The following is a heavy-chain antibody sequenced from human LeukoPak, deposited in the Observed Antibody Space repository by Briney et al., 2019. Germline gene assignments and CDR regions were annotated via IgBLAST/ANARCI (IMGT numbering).Heavy chain of an antibody. CDR3: ARQVRYFDWSQYYFDY. J-gene: IGHJ4*02. V-gene: IGHV4-39*01. CDR1: GGSISSSSYY. D-gene: IGHD3-9*01. CDR2: IYYSGST. Sequence: SETLSLTCTVSGGSISSSSYYWGWIRQPPGKGLEWIGSIYYSGSTYYNPSLKSRVTISVDTSKNQFSLKLSSVTAADTAVYYCARQVRYFDWSQYYFDYWGQGTLVTVSS.